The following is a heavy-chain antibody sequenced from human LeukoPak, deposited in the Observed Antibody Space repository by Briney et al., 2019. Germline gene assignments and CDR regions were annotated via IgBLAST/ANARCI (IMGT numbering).Heavy chain of an antibody. V-gene: IGHV4-39*07. D-gene: IGHD5-12*01. Sequence: SETLSLTCTVSGGSISSSSYYWGWIRQPPGKGLEWIGSIYYSGSTYYNPSLKSRVTISVDTSKNQFSLKLSSVTAADTAVYYCARRPPYPPQAYEFDYWGQGTLVTVSS. CDR2: IYYSGST. J-gene: IGHJ4*02. CDR1: GGSISSSSYY. CDR3: ARRPPYPPQAYEFDY.